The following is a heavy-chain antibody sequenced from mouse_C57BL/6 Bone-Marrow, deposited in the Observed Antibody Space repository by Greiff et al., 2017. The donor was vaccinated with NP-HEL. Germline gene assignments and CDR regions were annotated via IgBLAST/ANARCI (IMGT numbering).Heavy chain of an antibody. Sequence: EVMLVESGGGLVKPGGSLKLSCAASGFTFSSYAMSWVRQTPEKRLEWVATISDGGSYTYYPDNVKGRFTISRDNAKNNLYLQMSHLKSEDTAMYYCARDRYYYGGAYWGQGTLVTVSA. D-gene: IGHD1-1*01. CDR1: GFTFSSYA. CDR3: ARDRYYYGGAY. V-gene: IGHV5-4*01. J-gene: IGHJ3*01. CDR2: ISDGGSYT.